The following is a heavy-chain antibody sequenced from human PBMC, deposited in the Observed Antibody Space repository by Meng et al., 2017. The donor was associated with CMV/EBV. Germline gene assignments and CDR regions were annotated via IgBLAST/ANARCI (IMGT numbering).Heavy chain of an antibody. J-gene: IGHJ3*02. Sequence: ASVKVSCKASGYTFTSYGISWVRQAPGQGLEWMGWISAYNGNTNYAQKLQGRVTMTTDTSTSTAYMELRSLRSDDTAVYYCARDSAEKGVSDALDIWGQGTMVTVSS. CDR3: ARDSAEKGVSDALDI. CDR2: ISAYNGNT. V-gene: IGHV1-18*01. CDR1: GYTFTSYG.